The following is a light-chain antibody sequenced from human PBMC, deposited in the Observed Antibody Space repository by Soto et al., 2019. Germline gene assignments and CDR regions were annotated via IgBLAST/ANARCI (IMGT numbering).Light chain of an antibody. CDR1: QIVSPW. CDR3: QQYTTYSLT. CDR2: DVS. V-gene: IGKV1-5*01. Sequence: IQLTQTPSTLSASVGDRVTIACRASQIVSPWLAWYQQKPGKAPKLLIYDVSNLQSGVPSRFSGSGSGTEFTLITGCMQPDDFSSDYCQQYTTYSLTFGQGTKLEIK. J-gene: IGKJ2*01.